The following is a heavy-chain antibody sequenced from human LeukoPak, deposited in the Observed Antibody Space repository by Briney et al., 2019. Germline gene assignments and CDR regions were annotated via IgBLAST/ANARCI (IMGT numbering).Heavy chain of an antibody. CDR1: GFTFGDYA. V-gene: IGHV3-49*04. J-gene: IGHJ4*02. D-gene: IGHD5-12*01. Sequence: PGRSLRLSCTASGFTFGDYAMSWVRQAPGKGLEWVGFIRSKAYGGTTEYAASVKGRFTISRDDSKGIAYLQMNSLKTEDTAVYYCTREVEGGYDSAPYDYWGQGTLDTVSS. CDR2: IRSKAYGGTT. CDR3: TREVEGGYDSAPYDY.